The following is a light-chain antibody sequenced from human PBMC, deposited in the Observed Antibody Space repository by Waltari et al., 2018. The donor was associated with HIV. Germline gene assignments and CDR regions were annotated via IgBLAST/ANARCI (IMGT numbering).Light chain of an antibody. Sequence: SALTQPPSVSGSPGPSVTLSSPRTRRASALPTFLSWYQQHPGRAPQLIIFGVNYRPSGISSRFTASKSGDTASLTISGLQSGDEADYYCTTYTATDSLLIGSGTKLTVL. CDR2: GVN. CDR1: RRASALPTF. V-gene: IGLV2-14*01. CDR3: TTYTATDSLL. J-gene: IGLJ2*01.